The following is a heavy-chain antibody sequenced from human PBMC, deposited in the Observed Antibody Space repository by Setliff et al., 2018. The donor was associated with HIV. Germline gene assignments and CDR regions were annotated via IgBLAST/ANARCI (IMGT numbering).Heavy chain of an antibody. CDR1: GGSINGHS. CDR3: ARTTVRDFGLVITNFDQ. CDR2: IDHSETT. J-gene: IGHJ4*02. Sequence: SETLSLTCTVSGGSINGHSWSWIRQPPGKVLEWIGYIDHSETTNYNPSLKSRLTISIGTSKTQFSLNLSSVTAADTAVYYCARTTVRDFGLVITNFDQWGLGTLVTVSS. D-gene: IGHD3-3*01. V-gene: IGHV4-59*11.